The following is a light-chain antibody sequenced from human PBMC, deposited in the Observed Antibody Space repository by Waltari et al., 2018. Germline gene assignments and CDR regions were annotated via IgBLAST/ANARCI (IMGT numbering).Light chain of an antibody. V-gene: IGKV3-11*01. Sequence: EIVLTQSPATLSLSPGERDTLSFRASQSVSSYLAWYQQKPGQAPRLLIYDASNRATGIPARFSGSGSGTDFTLTISSLEPEDFAVYYCQQRSNWPPWTFGQGTKVEIK. J-gene: IGKJ1*01. CDR1: QSVSSY. CDR3: QQRSNWPPWT. CDR2: DAS.